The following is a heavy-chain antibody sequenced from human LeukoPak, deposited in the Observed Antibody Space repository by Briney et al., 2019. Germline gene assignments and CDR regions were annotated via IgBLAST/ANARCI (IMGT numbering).Heavy chain of an antibody. CDR2: IYYSGST. J-gene: IGHJ4*02. D-gene: IGHD1-20*01. CDR1: GGSISSYY. V-gene: IGHV4-59*01. CDR3: ARRVYNWNQGGYFDY. Sequence: SETLSLTCTVSGGSISSYYWSWIRQPPGKGLEWIGYIYYSGSTNYNPSLKSRVTISVDTSKNQFSLKLSSVTAADTAVYYCARRVYNWNQGGYFDYWGQGTLVTVSS.